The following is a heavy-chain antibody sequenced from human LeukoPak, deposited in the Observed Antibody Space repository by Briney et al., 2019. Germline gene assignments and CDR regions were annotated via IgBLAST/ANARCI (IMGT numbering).Heavy chain of an antibody. Sequence: SETLSLTCTVSGGSISSYYWSWIRQPPGKGLEWIGYIYYSGSTNYNPSLKSRVTISVDTSKNQFSLKLSSVTAADTAVYYCARNYDFWSGPWPFDYWGQGTLVTVSS. J-gene: IGHJ4*02. V-gene: IGHV4-59*01. CDR2: IYYSGST. CDR1: GGSISSYY. D-gene: IGHD3-3*01. CDR3: ARNYDFWSGPWPFDY.